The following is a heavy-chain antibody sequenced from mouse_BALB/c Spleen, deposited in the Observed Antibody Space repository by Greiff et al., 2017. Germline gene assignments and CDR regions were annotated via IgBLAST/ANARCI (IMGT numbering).Heavy chain of an antibody. V-gene: IGHV2-6-5*01. CDR3: AKREDYGYDVDFEV. D-gene: IGHD2-2*01. Sequence: QVQLQQSGPGLVAPSQSLSITCTVSGFSLTDYGVSWIRQPPGKGLEWLGVIWGGGSTDYNSALKSRLSISKDNSKSQVFLKMNSLQTDDTAMYYCAKREDYGYDVDFEVWGAGTTVTVSS. J-gene: IGHJ1*01. CDR2: IWGGGST. CDR1: GFSLTDYG.